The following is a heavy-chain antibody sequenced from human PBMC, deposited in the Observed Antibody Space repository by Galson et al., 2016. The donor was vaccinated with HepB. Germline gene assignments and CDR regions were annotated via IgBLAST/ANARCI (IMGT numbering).Heavy chain of an antibody. CDR3: ARDNYDSLTGYFGAGMDV. D-gene: IGHD3-9*01. CDR1: GFTFSDYY. V-gene: IGHV3-11*01. J-gene: IGHJ6*02. CDR2: ISSSSTTI. Sequence: SLRLSCAASGFTFSDYYMSWIRQAPGKGLEWVSYISSSSTTILYADSVKGRFTVSRDNAKNSLYLQMESLGIEDTATYYCARDNYDSLTGYFGAGMDVWGQGSTVTVAS.